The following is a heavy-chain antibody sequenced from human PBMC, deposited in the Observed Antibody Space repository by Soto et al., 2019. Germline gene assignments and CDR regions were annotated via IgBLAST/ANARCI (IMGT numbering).Heavy chain of an antibody. CDR3: ARDPTIFGVAEYYFDY. D-gene: IGHD3-3*01. CDR2: INPNSGGT. CDR1: GYTFTGYY. J-gene: IGHJ4*02. Sequence: ASVKVSCKASGYTFTGYYMHWVRQAPGQGLEWMGWINPNSGGTNYAQKFQGRVTTTRDTSISTAYMELSRLRSDDTAVYYCARDPTIFGVAEYYFDYWGQGTLVTVSS. V-gene: IGHV1-2*02.